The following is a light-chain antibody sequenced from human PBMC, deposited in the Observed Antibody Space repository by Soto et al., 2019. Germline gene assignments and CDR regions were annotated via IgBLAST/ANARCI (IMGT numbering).Light chain of an antibody. CDR3: QHYNSYSEA. CDR1: HTISSW. J-gene: IGKJ5*01. Sequence: DIQMTQSPSTLSGSVGDRVTITCRASHTISSWLAWYQQKPGKAPKLLIYKASTLKSGVPSRFSGSGSGTEFTLTISSLQPDDFATYYCQHYNSYSEAFGQGTRLQI. CDR2: KAS. V-gene: IGKV1-5*03.